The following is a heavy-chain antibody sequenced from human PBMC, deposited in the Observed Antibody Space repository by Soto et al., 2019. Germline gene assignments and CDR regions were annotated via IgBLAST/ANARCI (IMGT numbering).Heavy chain of an antibody. CDR3: AREKAGLYDFWSGSRGYYMDV. CDR1: GSTVTGYY. CDR2: INPNSGGT. Sequence: GASVKVSCKASGSTVTGYYMHWVRQAPGQGLEWMGWINPNSGGTNYAQKFQGWVTMTRDTSISTAYMELSRLRSDDTAVYYCAREKAGLYDFWSGSRGYYMDVWGKGTTVTVSS. D-gene: IGHD3-3*01. J-gene: IGHJ6*03. V-gene: IGHV1-2*04.